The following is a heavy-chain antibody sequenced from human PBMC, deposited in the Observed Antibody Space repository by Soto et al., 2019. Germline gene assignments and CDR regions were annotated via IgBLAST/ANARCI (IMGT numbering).Heavy chain of an antibody. Sequence: SETLSLTCTVSGGSISSSPYYWGWIRQPPGKGLEWIGSIYYSGSTYYNPSLKSRVTISVDTSKNQFSLELSSVTAADTAVFYCARLQLSAATIDYWGQGTLVTVSS. CDR2: IYYSGST. CDR3: ARLQLSAATIDY. V-gene: IGHV4-39*01. J-gene: IGHJ4*02. D-gene: IGHD1-1*01. CDR1: GGSISSSPYY.